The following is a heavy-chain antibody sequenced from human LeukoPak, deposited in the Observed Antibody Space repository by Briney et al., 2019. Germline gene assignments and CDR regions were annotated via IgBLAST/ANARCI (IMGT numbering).Heavy chain of an antibody. Sequence: GRSLRLSCAASGFTFSGYGMHWVRQAPGKGLEWVAVIWYDGSNKYYADSVKGRFTISRDNSKKTLYLQVNSLRVEDTAVYYCARGSHQDYFGSMTYLFDYWGQGTLVTVSS. CDR2: IWYDGSNK. V-gene: IGHV3-30*19. D-gene: IGHD3-10*01. CDR1: GFTFSGYG. CDR3: ARGSHQDYFGSMTYLFDY. J-gene: IGHJ4*02.